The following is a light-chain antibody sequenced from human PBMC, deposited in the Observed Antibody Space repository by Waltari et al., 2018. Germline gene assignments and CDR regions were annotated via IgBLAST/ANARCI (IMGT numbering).Light chain of an antibody. CDR3: QQYYSTHWT. V-gene: IGKV4-1*01. Sequence: DIAMTESPESQAVSLRESDTINCKSSQNVLYSCNNKNYLAWYQQKHGQPPKLLIYWASTRESGVPDRFSGSGSGTDFTLTISSLQAEDVAVYYCQQYYSTHWTFGQGTKVEIK. J-gene: IGKJ1*01. CDR2: WAS. CDR1: QNVLYSCNNKNY.